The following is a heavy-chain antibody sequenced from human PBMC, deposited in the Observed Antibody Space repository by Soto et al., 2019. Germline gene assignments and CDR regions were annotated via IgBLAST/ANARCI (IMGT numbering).Heavy chain of an antibody. D-gene: IGHD6-13*01. CDR3: ARDRTPYSRSWVHWFDP. Sequence: PGGSLRLSCAASGFTFSSYGMHWVRQAPGKGLEWVAVIWYDGSNKYYADSVKGRFTISRDNSKNTLYLQMNSLRAEDTAVYYCARDRTPYSRSWVHWFDPWGQGTLVTVSS. J-gene: IGHJ5*02. CDR1: GFTFSSYG. V-gene: IGHV3-33*01. CDR2: IWYDGSNK.